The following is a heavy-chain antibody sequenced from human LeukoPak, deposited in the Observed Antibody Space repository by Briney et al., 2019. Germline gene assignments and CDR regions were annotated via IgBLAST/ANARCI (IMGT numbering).Heavy chain of an antibody. J-gene: IGHJ4*02. Sequence: GGSLRLSCAASGFTFSSYAMSWVRQAPGKGLEWVSAISGSGGSAYYADSVKGRFTISRDNAKNSLYLQMNSLRAEDTAVYYCAANNGDRDYWGQGTLVTVSS. CDR3: AANNGDRDY. CDR2: ISGSGGSA. V-gene: IGHV3-23*01. CDR1: GFTFSSYA. D-gene: IGHD4/OR15-4a*01.